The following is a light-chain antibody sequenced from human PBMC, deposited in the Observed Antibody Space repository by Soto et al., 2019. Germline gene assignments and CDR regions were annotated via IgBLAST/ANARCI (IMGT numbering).Light chain of an antibody. V-gene: IGLV2-14*03. CDR1: SSDVGGYNY. CDR2: DVS. CDR3: SSYTSGNTVI. J-gene: IGLJ2*01. Sequence: QSALTQPASVSGSPRQSITISCTGTSSDVGGYNYVSWYQQHPGKAPKLMIYDVSDRPSGDSNRFSGSKSGNTASLTISGLQAEDEADYYCSSYTSGNTVIFGGGTKLTVL.